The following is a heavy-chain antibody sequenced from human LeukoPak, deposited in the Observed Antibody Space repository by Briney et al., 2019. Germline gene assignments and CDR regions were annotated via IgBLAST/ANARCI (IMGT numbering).Heavy chain of an antibody. V-gene: IGHV3-23*01. CDR2: ISGSGGST. Sequence: GGSLRLSCAASGFAFSNYAMNWVRQAPEKGLECVSGISGSGGSTYYADSVKGRFTISRDNSKNTLYLQMNSLRGEDTAVYYCAKYSSGWYSGFDYWGQGTLVTVSS. CDR3: AKYSSGWYSGFDY. CDR1: GFAFSNYA. D-gene: IGHD6-19*01. J-gene: IGHJ4*02.